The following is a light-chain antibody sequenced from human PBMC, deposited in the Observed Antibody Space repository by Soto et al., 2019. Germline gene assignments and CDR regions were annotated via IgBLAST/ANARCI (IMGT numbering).Light chain of an antibody. CDR3: SSYAGSNNLYV. CDR1: SSDVGGYEY. V-gene: IGLV2-8*01. Sequence: QSALTQPPSASGSPGQSVTISCTGTSSDVGGYEYVSWYQQHPGKAPKLMIYEVSKRPSGVPNRFSGSKSGNTASLTVSGLQAEDEDDYYCSSYAGSNNLYVFGTGTKVTVL. CDR2: EVS. J-gene: IGLJ1*01.